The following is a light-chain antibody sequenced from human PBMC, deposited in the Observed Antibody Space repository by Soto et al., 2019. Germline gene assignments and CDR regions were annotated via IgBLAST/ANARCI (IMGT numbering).Light chain of an antibody. CDR3: QQYSSYPT. V-gene: IGKV1-17*01. Sequence: DIQMTQSPSSLSASVGDRVTITCRASQGIRNDLSWYQQKPGKAPKRLIYAASTLQSGVPSRFSVSGSGTEFTLTISSLQPEDFATYYCQQYSSYPTFGQGTKVDIK. J-gene: IGKJ1*01. CDR2: AAS. CDR1: QGIRND.